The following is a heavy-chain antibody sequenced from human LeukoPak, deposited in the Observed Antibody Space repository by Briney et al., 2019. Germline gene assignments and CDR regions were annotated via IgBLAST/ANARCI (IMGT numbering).Heavy chain of an antibody. V-gene: IGHV3-7*01. CDR1: GFTFSSYW. J-gene: IGHJ6*03. Sequence: GGSLRLSCAASGFTFSSYWMSWVRQAPGKGLEWVAHIKQDGSEKYYVDSVKGRFTISRDDAKNSLYLQMNSLRAEDTAVYYCARDSSSWYSPDYMDVWGKGTTVTISS. CDR3: ARDSSSWYSPDYMDV. CDR2: IKQDGSEK. D-gene: IGHD6-13*01.